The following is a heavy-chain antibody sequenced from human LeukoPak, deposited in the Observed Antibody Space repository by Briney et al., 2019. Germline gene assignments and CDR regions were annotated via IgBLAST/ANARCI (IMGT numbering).Heavy chain of an antibody. CDR1: GFSFSASA. V-gene: IGHV3-48*01. J-gene: IGHJ4*02. D-gene: IGHD3-3*01. Sequence: GGSLRLSCAASGFSFSASAMHWVRQAPGKGLEWVSFITSTGSAIDYADSVKGRFAIYRDNANNTLFLQMNSLRVEDTAVYYCARLIIYDGRDYWGQGTLVTVSS. CDR3: ARLIIYDGRDY. CDR2: ITSTGSAI.